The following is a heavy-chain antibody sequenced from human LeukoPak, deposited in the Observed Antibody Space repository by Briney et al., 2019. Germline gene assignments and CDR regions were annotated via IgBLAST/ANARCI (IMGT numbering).Heavy chain of an antibody. D-gene: IGHD2-15*01. V-gene: IGHV4-34*01. Sequence: SETLSLTCAVYGGSFSGYYWSWIRQPPGKGLEWIGEINHSGSTNYNPSLKSRVTISLDRSNNQFSLKLSSVTAADTAVYYCARDFEAATAFDIWGQGTMVTVSS. CDR1: GGSFSGYY. CDR2: INHSGST. CDR3: ARDFEAATAFDI. J-gene: IGHJ3*02.